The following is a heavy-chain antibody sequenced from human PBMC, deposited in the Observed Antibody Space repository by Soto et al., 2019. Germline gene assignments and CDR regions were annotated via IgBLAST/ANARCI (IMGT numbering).Heavy chain of an antibody. V-gene: IGHV3-48*03. Sequence: PGGSLRLSCAACGFTFSSYEMNWVRQAPGKGLEWVSYISSSGSTIYYADSVKGRFTISRDNAKNSLYLQMNSLRAEDTAVYYCAGSYDYDYYYYGMDVWGQGTTVTVSS. CDR2: ISSSGSTI. D-gene: IGHD3-16*01. J-gene: IGHJ6*02. CDR3: AGSYDYDYYYYGMDV. CDR1: GFTFSSYE.